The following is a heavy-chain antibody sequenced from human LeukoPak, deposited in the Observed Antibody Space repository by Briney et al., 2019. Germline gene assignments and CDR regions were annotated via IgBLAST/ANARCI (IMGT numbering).Heavy chain of an antibody. V-gene: IGHV4-59*01. CDR2: IYYSGST. Sequence: PSETLSLTCTVSGGSISSYYWSWIRQPPGKGLGWIGYIYYSGSTNYNPSLKSRVTISVDTSKNQFSLKLSSVTAADTAVYYCARGYSSGWWENYYYYGMDVWGQGTTVTVSS. J-gene: IGHJ6*02. D-gene: IGHD6-19*01. CDR3: ARGYSSGWWENYYYYGMDV. CDR1: GGSISSYY.